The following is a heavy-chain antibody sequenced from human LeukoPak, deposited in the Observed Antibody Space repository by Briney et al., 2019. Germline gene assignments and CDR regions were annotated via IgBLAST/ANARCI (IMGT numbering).Heavy chain of an antibody. CDR2: VFYSGNT. V-gene: IGHV4-39*01. CDR1: GGSISSDNYY. Sequence: SETLSLTCAVSGGSISSDNYYWGWIRQPPGKGLEWIGSVFYSGNTYYSPSLKSRLSISVDTRKNQLSLKLSSVTAADTAVYYCARHKGGPRSYFDDWGQGTLVTVSS. J-gene: IGHJ4*02. D-gene: IGHD3-10*01. CDR3: ARHKGGPRSYFDD.